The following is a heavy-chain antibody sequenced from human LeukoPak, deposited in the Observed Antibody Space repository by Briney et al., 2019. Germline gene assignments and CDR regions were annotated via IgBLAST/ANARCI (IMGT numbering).Heavy chain of an antibody. Sequence: PGGSLRLSCAASGFTFDDYAMHWVRQAPGKGLEWVSGISWNSGSIGYADSVKGRFTISRDNAKNPLYLQMNSLRAEDTALYYCAKDSYSSGWLFDYWGPGTLVTVSS. CDR1: GFTFDDYA. V-gene: IGHV3-9*01. CDR2: ISWNSGSI. J-gene: IGHJ4*02. CDR3: AKDSYSSGWLFDY. D-gene: IGHD6-19*01.